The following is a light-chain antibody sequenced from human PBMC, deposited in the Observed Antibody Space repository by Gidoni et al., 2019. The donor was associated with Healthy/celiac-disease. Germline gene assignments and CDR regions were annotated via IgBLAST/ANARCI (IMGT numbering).Light chain of an antibody. CDR2: DAT. CDR1: QSVSSY. CDR3: QQRSNWYT. J-gene: IGKJ2*01. V-gene: IGKV3-11*01. Sequence: EIVSTQSPATLSLSPGERATLSCRASQSVSSYLAWYQQKPGQAPRLLNYDATNRATGLPARISGRGSGKDFPLTSSSLEPEESADYYCQQRSNWYTFGQGTKLEIK.